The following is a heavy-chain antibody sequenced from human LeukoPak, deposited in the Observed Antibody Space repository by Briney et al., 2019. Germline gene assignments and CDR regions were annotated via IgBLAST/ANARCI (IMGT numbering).Heavy chain of an antibody. CDR1: GFTFSSYA. J-gene: IGHJ4*02. Sequence: GGSLRLSCAASGFTFSSYAMSWVRQAPGKGLEWVSGIGGVGGSTYYTDSVKGRFTISRDNSKNTLYLQMNSLRAEDTAVYYCAKDYLLGSTWPHGVDYWGQGTLVTVSS. CDR3: AKDYLLGSTWPHGVDY. V-gene: IGHV3-23*01. D-gene: IGHD6-13*01. CDR2: IGGVGGST.